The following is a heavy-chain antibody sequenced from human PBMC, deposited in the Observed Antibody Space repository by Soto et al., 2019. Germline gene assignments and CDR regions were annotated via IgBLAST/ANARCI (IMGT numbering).Heavy chain of an antibody. D-gene: IGHD3-16*02. CDR3: AKAGLRLGELSKRGPFDY. Sequence: PGGSLRLSCAASGFTFNNYAMSWVRQAPGKGLEWVSVIGYSGTTTYYAASVTGRFSISRDNSKNALFLQMNSLRAEDTAVYYCAKAGLRLGELSKRGPFDYWGQGTLVTVSS. CDR2: IGYSGTTT. CDR1: GFTFNNYA. V-gene: IGHV3-23*01. J-gene: IGHJ4*02.